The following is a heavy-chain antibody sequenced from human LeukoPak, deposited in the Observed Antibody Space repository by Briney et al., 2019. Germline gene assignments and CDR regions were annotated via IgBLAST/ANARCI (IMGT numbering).Heavy chain of an antibody. Sequence: PSETLSLTCTVSGGSISSSSYYRGWIRQPPGKGLEWIGSIYYSGSTYYNPSLKSRVTISVDTSKNQFSLKLSSVTAADTALYYCARGDCGGGSCYLFDYWGQGALVTVSS. CDR2: IYYSGST. CDR3: ARGDCGGGSCYLFDY. CDR1: GGSISSSSYY. J-gene: IGHJ4*02. D-gene: IGHD2-15*01. V-gene: IGHV4-39*01.